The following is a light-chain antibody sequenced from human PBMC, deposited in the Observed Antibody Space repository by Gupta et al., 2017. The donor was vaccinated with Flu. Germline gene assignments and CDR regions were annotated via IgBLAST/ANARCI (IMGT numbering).Light chain of an antibody. CDR1: ETVSSNF. CDR2: GAS. V-gene: IGKV3-20*01. CDR3: QRDGSSRT. Sequence: EIVLTQSPGTLSLSPGERAILSCRASETVSSNFLAWYQQMPGQAPRLLIYGASTRATGIPDRFSGSGSGTDFTLTISRLEPEDFAVYYCQRDGSSRTFGQGTKVEVK. J-gene: IGKJ1*01.